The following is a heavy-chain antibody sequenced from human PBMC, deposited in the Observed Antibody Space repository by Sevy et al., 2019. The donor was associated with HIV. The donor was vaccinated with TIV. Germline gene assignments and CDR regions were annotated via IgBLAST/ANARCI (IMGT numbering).Heavy chain of an antibody. Sequence: ASVKVSCKASGYTFTGYYMHWVRQAPGLGLEWMGWINPNSGGTKYAQKFQGRVTMTRDTSISTAYMELSRLKSDDMAVYYCTRGPSGFSGSDLAYWGQGTLVTVSS. CDR1: GYTFTGYY. V-gene: IGHV1-2*02. J-gene: IGHJ4*02. D-gene: IGHD3-22*01. CDR3: TRGPSGFSGSDLAY. CDR2: INPNSGGT.